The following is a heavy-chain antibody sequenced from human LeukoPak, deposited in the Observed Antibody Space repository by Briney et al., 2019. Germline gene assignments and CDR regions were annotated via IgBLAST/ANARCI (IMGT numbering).Heavy chain of an antibody. V-gene: IGHV3-20*04. CDR1: GFTFDDYG. Sequence: PGGSLRLSCAASGFTFDDYGMSWVRQAPGKGLEWVSGINWNGGSTGYADSVKGRFTISRDNSKNTLYLQMNSLRAEDTAVYYCARGTGLTSTFDYWGQGTLVTVSS. D-gene: IGHD1-1*01. CDR2: INWNGGST. J-gene: IGHJ4*02. CDR3: ARGTGLTSTFDY.